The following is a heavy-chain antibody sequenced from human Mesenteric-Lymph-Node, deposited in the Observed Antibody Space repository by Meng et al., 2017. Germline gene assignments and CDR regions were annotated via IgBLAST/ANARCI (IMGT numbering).Heavy chain of an antibody. CDR2: FHPNSGGT. D-gene: IGHD3-3*01. J-gene: IGHJ4*02. CDR3: ARVAVPGVGVWHY. Sequence: ASVKVSCKASGYSFTDYYMHWMRQAPGQGLEWMGYFHPNSGGTTYAQKFQGRVTMTRDTSLSTAFMELYRLTSDDTAVYYCARVAVPGVGVWHYWGQGTLVTVSS. CDR1: GYSFTDYY. V-gene: IGHV1-2*02.